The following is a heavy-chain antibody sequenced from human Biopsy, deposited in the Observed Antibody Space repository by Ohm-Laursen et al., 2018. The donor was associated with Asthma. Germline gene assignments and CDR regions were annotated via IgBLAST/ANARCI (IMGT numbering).Heavy chain of an antibody. V-gene: IGHV1-69*01. CDR1: RGTFNTYV. CDR3: ARKAGSCISRTCYSLDF. D-gene: IGHD2-2*01. Sequence: SSVKVSCKSLRGTFNTYVIGWVRPAPGQGLEWMGGIYSVFGTKTYPQKFQVRVTITADDSTSTVYMELSSLRSEDTAVYYCARKAGSCISRTCYSLDFWGQGTLVTVSS. CDR2: IYSVFGTK. J-gene: IGHJ4*02.